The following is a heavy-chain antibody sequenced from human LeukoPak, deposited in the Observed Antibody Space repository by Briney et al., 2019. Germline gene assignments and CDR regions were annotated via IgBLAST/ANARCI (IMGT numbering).Heavy chain of an antibody. CDR2: INPNSGGT. J-gene: IGHJ4*02. CDR1: GYTFTGYY. V-gene: IGHV1-2*02. CDR3: ARDYQGYSSSQTFDY. D-gene: IGHD6-13*01. Sequence: GASVKVSCKASGYTFTGYYMHWVRQAPGQGLEWMGWINPNSGGTNYAQKFQGRVTMTRDTSISTAYMELSRLRSDDTAVYYCARDYQGYSSSQTFDYRGQGTLVTVSS.